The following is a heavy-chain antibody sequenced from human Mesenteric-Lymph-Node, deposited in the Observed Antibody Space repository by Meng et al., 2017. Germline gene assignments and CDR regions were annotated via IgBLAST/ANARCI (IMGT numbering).Heavy chain of an antibody. V-gene: IGHV1-46*01. D-gene: IGHD1-26*01. J-gene: IGHJ4*02. Sequence: ASVKVSCKASGYTFTSYYMHWVRQAPGQGLEWMGIINPSGGSTSYAQKFQGRVTMTRDTSTSTVYMELSSLRSEDTAVYYCASPDIVGATTGGFDYWGQGTLVTVSS. CDR3: ASPDIVGATTGGFDY. CDR2: INPSGGST. CDR1: GYTFTSYY.